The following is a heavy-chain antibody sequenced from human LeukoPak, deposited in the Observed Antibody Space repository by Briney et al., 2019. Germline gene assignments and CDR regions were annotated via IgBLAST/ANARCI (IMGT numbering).Heavy chain of an antibody. J-gene: IGHJ5*02. V-gene: IGHV1-8*01. CDR1: GYTFTGYD. Sequence: GASVKVSCKASGYTFTGYDINWIRQATGQGLEWMGWMNPYSGNKVYAQKFQGRLTMTRDTSRNTAYMELSSLRSEDTAVYYCVRRLDTIEFDPWGQGTLVTVSS. D-gene: IGHD3-9*01. CDR2: MNPYSGNK. CDR3: VRRLDTIEFDP.